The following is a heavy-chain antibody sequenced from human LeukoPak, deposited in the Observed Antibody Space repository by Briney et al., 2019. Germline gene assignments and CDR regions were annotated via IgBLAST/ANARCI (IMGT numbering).Heavy chain of an antibody. CDR1: GYSFTSYW. Sequence: GESLKISCKGSGYSFTSYWIGWVRPMPGKGVEWRGIIYAGDSDTRYSPSFQGQVTISVDKSISTAYLQWSSLQASDTAMDYCARAIGTSQFYFYYGMEVWGQGTTVTVSS. D-gene: IGHD2-2*01. CDR2: IYAGDSDT. CDR3: ARAIGTSQFYFYYGMEV. J-gene: IGHJ6*02. V-gene: IGHV5-51*01.